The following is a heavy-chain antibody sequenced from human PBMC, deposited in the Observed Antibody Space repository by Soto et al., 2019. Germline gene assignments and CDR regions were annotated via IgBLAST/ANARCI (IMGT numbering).Heavy chain of an antibody. D-gene: IGHD3-3*01. J-gene: IGHJ4*02. Sequence: GGSLRLSCSASGFTFSTFAMSWVRQAPGKGLEWVSGIRGTGTNTYHADSVKGRFTISRDNSKNTLYLQMNSLRAEDTAIYYCAKTGNGYYYFDSWGQGTLVTVSS. V-gene: IGHV3-23*01. CDR1: GFTFSTFA. CDR3: AKTGNGYYYFDS. CDR2: IRGTGTNT.